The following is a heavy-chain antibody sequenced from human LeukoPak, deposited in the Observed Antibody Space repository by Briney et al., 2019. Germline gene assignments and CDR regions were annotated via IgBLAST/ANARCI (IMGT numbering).Heavy chain of an antibody. V-gene: IGHV3-23*01. CDR1: GFTFSTYA. CDR3: AKDIADMYYFDY. D-gene: IGHD6-13*01. Sequence: GGSLRLSCAASGFTFSTYAMSWVRQAPGKGLEWVSAISGSGGSTYYADSVKGRFTISGDNSKNTLYLQMNSLRAEDTAVYYCAKDIADMYYFDYWGQGTLVTVSS. CDR2: ISGSGGST. J-gene: IGHJ4*02.